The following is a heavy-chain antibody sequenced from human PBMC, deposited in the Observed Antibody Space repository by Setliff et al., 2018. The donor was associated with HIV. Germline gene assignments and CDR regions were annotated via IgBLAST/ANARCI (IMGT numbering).Heavy chain of an antibody. CDR3: ARGRGDIVLLVYTYPPDS. CDR1: GASLSTDKYY. CDR2: IYYSGNT. J-gene: IGHJ4*02. D-gene: IGHD2-8*01. Sequence: SETLSLTCNVSGASLSTDKYYWAWIRQTPGKTLDWLATIYYSGNTYYNPSLKSRVFISIDASKNQLSLRLSSVTAADTGVYYCARGRGDIVLLVYTYPPDSWGQGKLVTVSS. V-gene: IGHV4-39*01.